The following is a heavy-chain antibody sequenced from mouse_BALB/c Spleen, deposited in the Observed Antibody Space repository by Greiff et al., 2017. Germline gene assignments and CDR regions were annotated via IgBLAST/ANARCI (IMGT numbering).Heavy chain of an antibody. CDR1: GFTFSSYA. D-gene: IGHD1-1*01. J-gene: IGHJ1*01. CDR2: ISSGGST. CDR3: ARGQDGSSSLRYFDV. V-gene: IGHV5-6-5*01. Sequence: EVKLVESGGGLVKPGGSLKLSCAASGFTFSSYAMSWVRQTPEKRLEWVASISSGGSTYYPDSVKGRFTISRDNARNILYLQMSSLRSEDTAMYYCARGQDGSSSLRYFDVWGAGTTVTVSS.